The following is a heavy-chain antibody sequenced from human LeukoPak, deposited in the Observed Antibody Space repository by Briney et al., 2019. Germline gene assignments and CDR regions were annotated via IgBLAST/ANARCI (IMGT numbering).Heavy chain of an antibody. CDR1: GFTFNNYW. V-gene: IGHV3-74*03. CDR2: INGDGTST. Sequence: GGSLRLSCEASGFTFNNYWMHWVRQPPGKGLVWVSRINGDGTSTTYADSVKGRFTISRDNAKNTLYLEMNSLRVEDTAVYYCASRIGVLGVAIRPFHSWGQGTLVTVSS. D-gene: IGHD3-3*01. J-gene: IGHJ4*02. CDR3: ASRIGVLGVAIRPFHS.